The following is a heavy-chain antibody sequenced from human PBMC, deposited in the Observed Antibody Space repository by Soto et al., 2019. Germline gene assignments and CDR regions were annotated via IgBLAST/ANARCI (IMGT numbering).Heavy chain of an antibody. V-gene: IGHV4-34*01. CDR1: GGAFSGYY. Sequence: LENLFLPRGGYGGAFSGYYWSWFRQPPGKGLEWIGEINHSGSTNYNPSLKSRVTISVDTSKNQFSLKLSSVTAADTAVYYCARRGIVVVPAAMPLDYWGQGTLVTVSS. J-gene: IGHJ4*02. CDR2: INHSGST. D-gene: IGHD2-2*01. CDR3: ARRGIVVVPAAMPLDY.